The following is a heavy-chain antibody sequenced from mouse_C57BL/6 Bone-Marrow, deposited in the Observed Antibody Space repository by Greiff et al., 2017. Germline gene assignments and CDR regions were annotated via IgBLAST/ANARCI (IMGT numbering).Heavy chain of an antibody. CDR2: INPNNGGT. V-gene: IGHV1-18*01. CDR1: GYTFTDYN. D-gene: IGHD2-4*01. CDR3: AIGGDDYDGGYFEV. Sequence: EVQLQQSGPELVKPGASVKIPCKASGYTFTDYNMDWVKQSHGKSLEWIGDINPNNGGTYYNQKFKGKATLPVDKSSSTAYMELRSLTSEDTAVYYWAIGGDDYDGGYFEVWGTGTTVTVSS. J-gene: IGHJ1*03.